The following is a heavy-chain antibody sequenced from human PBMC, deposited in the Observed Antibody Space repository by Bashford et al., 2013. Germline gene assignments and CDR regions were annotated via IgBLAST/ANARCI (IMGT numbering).Heavy chain of an antibody. Sequence: VASVKVSCKASGGTFSSYALNWLRQAPGQGLEWLGRITPLVPTSDYAPKFQGRLTFSVDSSPVTAYMELDRLTSEDTAIYFCAGGSVVNLFDLWGQGTLVTVSS. CDR1: GGTFSSYA. J-gene: IGHJ4*02. CDR3: AGGSVVNLFDL. CDR2: ITPLVPTS. D-gene: IGHD2-15*01. V-gene: IGHV1-69*04.